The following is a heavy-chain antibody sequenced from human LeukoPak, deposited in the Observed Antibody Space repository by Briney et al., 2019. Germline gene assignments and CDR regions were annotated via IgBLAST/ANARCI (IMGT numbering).Heavy chain of an antibody. V-gene: IGHV2-5*02. J-gene: IGHJ4*02. D-gene: IGHD4-17*01. CDR2: VYWDDGK. Sequence: SGPTLVKPTQTLTLTCTFSGLSLSTSGVGVGWIRQPPGKALEWLALVYWDDGKPYSPSLKNRLTITKDTSKNQVLLTMTNMDPVDTATYYCAHRRLEKGTAVTTGFDYWGQGILVTVSS. CDR1: GLSLSTSGVG. CDR3: AHRRLEKGTAVTTGFDY.